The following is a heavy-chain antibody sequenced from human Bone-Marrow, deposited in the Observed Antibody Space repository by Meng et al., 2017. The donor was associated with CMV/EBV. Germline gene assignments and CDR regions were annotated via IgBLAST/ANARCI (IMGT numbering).Heavy chain of an antibody. CDR2: IIPIFGTA. D-gene: IGHD1-26*01. CDR3: ARAQLGQSGGGGSHSSDY. CDR1: GGTFSSYA. V-gene: IGHV1-69*05. Sequence: SVKVSCKASGGTFSSYAISWVRQAPGQGLEWMGGIIPIFGTANYAQKFQGRVTITTDESTSTACMELSSLRSEDTAVYYCARAQLGQSGGGGSHSSDYWGQGTLVTVSS. J-gene: IGHJ4*02.